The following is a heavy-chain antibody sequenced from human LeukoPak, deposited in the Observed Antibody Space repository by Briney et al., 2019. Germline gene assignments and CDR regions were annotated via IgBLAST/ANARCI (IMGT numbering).Heavy chain of an antibody. D-gene: IGHD3-22*01. J-gene: IGHJ3*02. CDR1: GFIFSSYV. V-gene: IGHV3-23*01. CDR2: ISASGDRT. CDR3: AKGFYDNSASGVFDI. Sequence: GGSLRLSCAASGFIFSSYVMSWVRQAPGEGLEWVSGISASGDRTYYADSVRGRFTISRDNSKNTLYLQMNSLRAEDTAVYYCAKGFYDNSASGVFDIWGQGTMVTVSS.